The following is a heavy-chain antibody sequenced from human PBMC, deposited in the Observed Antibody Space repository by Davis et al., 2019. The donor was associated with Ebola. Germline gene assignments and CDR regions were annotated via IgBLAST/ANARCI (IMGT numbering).Heavy chain of an antibody. CDR1: GGSISSYY. D-gene: IGHD7-27*01. Sequence: PSETLSLTCTVPGGSISSYYWSWIRQPPGKGLEWIGYIYYSGSTNYNPSLKSRVTISVDTSKNQFSLKLSSVTAADTAVYYCARGNWGWNYWGQGTLVTVSS. CDR2: IYYSGST. CDR3: ARGNWGWNY. J-gene: IGHJ4*02. V-gene: IGHV4-59*01.